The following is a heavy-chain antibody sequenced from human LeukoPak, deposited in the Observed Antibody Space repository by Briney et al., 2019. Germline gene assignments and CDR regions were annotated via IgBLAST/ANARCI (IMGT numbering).Heavy chain of an antibody. CDR2: INPKSGGT. CDR1: GYTFTGYY. Sequence: GASVRASCKASGYTFTGYYMDWVRQAPGQGLEWMGWINPKSGGTNYAQKFQGRVTMTRDTSISTAYMELSRLRSNDAAVYYCARIPRLEYYDSSGYQDYWGQGTLVTVAS. V-gene: IGHV1-2*02. J-gene: IGHJ4*02. D-gene: IGHD3-22*01. CDR3: ARIPRLEYYDSSGYQDY.